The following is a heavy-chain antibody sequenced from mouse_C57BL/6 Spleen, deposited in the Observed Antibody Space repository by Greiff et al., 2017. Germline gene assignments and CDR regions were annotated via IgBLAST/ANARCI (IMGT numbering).Heavy chain of an antibody. Sequence: VQLQQPGAELVKPGASVTLSCKASGYTFTSYWMHWVKQRPGQGLEWIGMINPNSGSTNYNAKFKSKATLSVDKSSSTAYMQLSSLTSEDSAVYYWARDDGYWYFEGWGTGTTVTVSS. CDR2: INPNSGST. V-gene: IGHV1-64*01. CDR1: GYTFTSYW. D-gene: IGHD2-3*01. CDR3: ARDDGYWYFEG. J-gene: IGHJ1*03.